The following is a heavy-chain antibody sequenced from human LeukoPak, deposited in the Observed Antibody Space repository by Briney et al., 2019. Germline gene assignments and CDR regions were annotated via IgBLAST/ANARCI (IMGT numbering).Heavy chain of an antibody. D-gene: IGHD2-21*01. Sequence: ASVKVSCKASGYTFTGYYMHWVRQAPGQGLEWMGWINPNSGGTNYAQKFQGRVTMTRDTSINSAYMELSRLTSDDTAVYYCARGDSSRGYYYMDVGGRGTTVTVSS. CDR2: INPNSGGT. J-gene: IGHJ6*03. CDR3: ARGDSSRGYYYMDV. CDR1: GYTFTGYY. V-gene: IGHV1-2*02.